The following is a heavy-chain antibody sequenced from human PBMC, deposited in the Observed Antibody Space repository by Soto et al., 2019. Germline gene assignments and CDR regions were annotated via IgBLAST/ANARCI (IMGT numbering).Heavy chain of an antibody. Sequence: EVQLLESGGGLVQPGGSLRLSCAASGFTFSSYAMSLVRQAPGKGLEWVSAISGSGGSTYYADSVKGLFTTSRDNPKDTPYLQMNSLRGEDTAVYYCAKAPLIVVVRYAFAIWGRGRMVTFSS. CDR3: AKAPLIVVVRYAFAI. D-gene: IGHD3-22*01. CDR2: ISGSGGST. V-gene: IGHV3-23*01. J-gene: IGHJ3*02. CDR1: GFTFSSYA.